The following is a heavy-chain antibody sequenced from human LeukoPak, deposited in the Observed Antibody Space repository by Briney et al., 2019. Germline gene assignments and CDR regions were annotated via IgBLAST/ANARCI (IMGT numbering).Heavy chain of an antibody. J-gene: IGHJ4*02. V-gene: IGHV3-21*01. Sequence: GGSLRLSCAAPGFTFSSYSMTWVRQAPGKGLEWVSSISSSSSYIYYADSVKGRFTISRDNAKNSLYLQMNSLRAEDTAVYYCARDKKDYGDYVDYFDYWGQGTLVTVSS. CDR3: ARDKKDYGDYVDYFDY. CDR1: GFTFSSYS. CDR2: ISSSSSYI. D-gene: IGHD4-17*01.